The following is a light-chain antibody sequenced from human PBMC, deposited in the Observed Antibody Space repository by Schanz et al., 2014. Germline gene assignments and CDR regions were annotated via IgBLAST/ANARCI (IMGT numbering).Light chain of an antibody. CDR3: QQYADWPRT. V-gene: IGKV3-15*01. CDR2: GAS. CDR1: QSVGSH. Sequence: EIVMTQSPVILSVSPGERATLSCRAGQSVGSHLAWYQQKPGQSPRVVIYGASTRAPDTAARFSGSGSGTDFTLTISSLQSEDFAVYFCQQYADWPRTFGQGTRVEIK. J-gene: IGKJ1*01.